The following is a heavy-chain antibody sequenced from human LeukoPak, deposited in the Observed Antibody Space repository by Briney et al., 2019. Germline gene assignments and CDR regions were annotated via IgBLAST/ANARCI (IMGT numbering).Heavy chain of an antibody. CDR2: IYYSGST. V-gene: IGHV4-59*01. CDR1: GGSISSYY. Sequence: SETLSLTCTVSGGSISSYYWSWIRQPPGKGLEWIGYIYYSGSTNYNPSLKSRVTISVDTSKNQFSLKLSSVTAADTAVYYCARVTVEYYYDSSGYSYYYYYGMDVWGQGTTVTVSS. D-gene: IGHD3-22*01. J-gene: IGHJ6*02. CDR3: ARVTVEYYYDSSGYSYYYYYGMDV.